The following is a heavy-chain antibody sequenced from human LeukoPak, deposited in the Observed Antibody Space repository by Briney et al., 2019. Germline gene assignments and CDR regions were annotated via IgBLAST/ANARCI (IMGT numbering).Heavy chain of an antibody. Sequence: SETLSLTCTVSGGSISSSSYYWGWIRQPPGKGLEWIGSIYYSGSTYYNPSLKSRVTISVDTSKNQFSLKLSSVTAADTAVYYCARNPPSEGYVWGSYRSRGSFDYWGQGTLVAVSS. J-gene: IGHJ4*02. V-gene: IGHV4-39*07. CDR3: ARNPPSEGYVWGSYRSRGSFDY. D-gene: IGHD3-16*02. CDR2: IYYSGST. CDR1: GGSISSSSYY.